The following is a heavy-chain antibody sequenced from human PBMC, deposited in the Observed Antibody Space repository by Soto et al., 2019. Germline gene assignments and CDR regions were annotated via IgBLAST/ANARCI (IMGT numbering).Heavy chain of an antibody. CDR1: GGSISSSSYY. CDR2: IYYSGST. V-gene: IGHV4-39*01. CDR3: ARPNSGSYGRGYYYYGMDV. J-gene: IGHJ6*02. D-gene: IGHD1-26*01. Sequence: SETLSLTCTVSGGSISSSSYYWGWIRQPPGKGLEWIGSIYYSGSTYYNPSLKSRVTISVDTSKNQFSLKLSSVTAADTAVYYCARPNSGSYGRGYYYYGMDVWGQGTTVTVSS.